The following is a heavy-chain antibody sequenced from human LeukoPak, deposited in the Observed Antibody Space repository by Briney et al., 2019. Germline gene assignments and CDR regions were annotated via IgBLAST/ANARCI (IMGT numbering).Heavy chain of an antibody. V-gene: IGHV4-39*07. J-gene: IGHJ4*02. D-gene: IGHD5-18*01. Sequence: SETLSLTCTVSGGSISSSSYYWGWIRQPPGKGLEWIGSIYYSGSTYYNPSLKSRVTISVDTSKNQFSLKLSSVTAADTAVYYCARYGYSYGSGFDYWGQGTLVTVSS. CDR2: IYYSGST. CDR3: ARYGYSYGSGFDY. CDR1: GGSISSSSYY.